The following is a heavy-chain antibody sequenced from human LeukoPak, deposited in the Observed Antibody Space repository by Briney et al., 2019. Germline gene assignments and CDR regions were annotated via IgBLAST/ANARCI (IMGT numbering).Heavy chain of an antibody. J-gene: IGHJ4*02. CDR3: ARGARCSSTSCYWDFDY. D-gene: IGHD2-2*01. V-gene: IGHV1-69*13. CDR1: GGTFISYA. Sequence: GASVKVSCKASGGTFISYAISWVRQAPGQGLEWMGGIIPIFGTANYAQKFQGRVTITADESTSTAYMELSSLSSEDTAVYYCARGARCSSTSCYWDFDYWGQGTLVTVSS. CDR2: IIPIFGTA.